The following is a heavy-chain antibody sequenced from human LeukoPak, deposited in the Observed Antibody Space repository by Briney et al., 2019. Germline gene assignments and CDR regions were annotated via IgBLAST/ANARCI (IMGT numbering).Heavy chain of an antibody. CDR1: GYTLTSYG. V-gene: IGHV1-18*01. CDR3: ARADDFSSRYYYGMDM. CDR2: ISAYDGDT. D-gene: IGHD3-3*01. Sequence: ASVKVSCKASGYTLTSYGISWVRQAPGQGLEWMGWISAYDGDTTYAQKLQGRVTMTTDTSTSTAYMELRSLRSDDTAVYYCARADDFSSRYYYGMDMWGQGTTVTVSS. J-gene: IGHJ6*02.